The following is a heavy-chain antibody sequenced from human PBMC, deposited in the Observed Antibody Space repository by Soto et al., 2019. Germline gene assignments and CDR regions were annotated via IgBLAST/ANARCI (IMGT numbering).Heavy chain of an antibody. V-gene: IGHV3-21*01. CDR2: ISSSSSYI. J-gene: IGHJ6*03. D-gene: IGHD6-13*01. Sequence: GGSLRLSCAASGFTFSSYSMNWVRQAPGKGLEWVSSISSSSSYIYYADSVKGRFTISRDNAKNSLYLQMNSLRAEDTAVYYCARAARSSPRRHYYYYYMDVWGKGTTVTVSS. CDR1: GFTFSSYS. CDR3: ARAARSSPRRHYYYYYMDV.